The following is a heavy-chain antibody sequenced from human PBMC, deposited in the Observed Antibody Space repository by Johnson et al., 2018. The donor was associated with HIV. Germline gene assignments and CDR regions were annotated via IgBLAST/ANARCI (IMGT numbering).Heavy chain of an antibody. CDR1: GFTFSSYA. Sequence: HVQLVESGGGLVQPGGSLRLSCAASGFTFSSYAMHWVRQAPGKGLDWVAVIWYDGSNKYYADSVKGRFTISRDNSKNTLYLQMNSLRAEDTAVYYCAKDLIWFGELPDAFDIWGQGTMVTVS. J-gene: IGHJ3*02. D-gene: IGHD3-10*01. CDR3: AKDLIWFGELPDAFDI. V-gene: IGHV3-30-3*02. CDR2: IWYDGSNK.